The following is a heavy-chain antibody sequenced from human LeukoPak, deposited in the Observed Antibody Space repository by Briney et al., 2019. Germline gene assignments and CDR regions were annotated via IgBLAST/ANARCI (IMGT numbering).Heavy chain of an antibody. D-gene: IGHD1-26*01. CDR1: GFTFSDYY. Sequence: PGGSLRLSCAATGFTFSDYYMSWIRQAPGKGLEWVSYISSSGSTIYYADSVKGRFTISRDNAKNSLYLQMSSLRAEDTALYYCARESGGSYYGTSDYWGQGTLVTVSS. V-gene: IGHV3-11*01. CDR2: ISSSGSTI. J-gene: IGHJ4*02. CDR3: ARESGGSYYGTSDY.